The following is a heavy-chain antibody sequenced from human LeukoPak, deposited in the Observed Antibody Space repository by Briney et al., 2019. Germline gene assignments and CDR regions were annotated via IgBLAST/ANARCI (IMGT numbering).Heavy chain of an antibody. CDR3: TRAPPGMTMMTDY. D-gene: IGHD3-22*01. CDR2: VSTNDGNT. V-gene: IGHV1-18*01. J-gene: IGHJ4*02. Sequence: ASVKVSCKASGYTFTNYHIAWVRQAPGQGLEWMGWVSTNDGNTVYAQRLQGRVTMTTDTSTSVAYMELRSLTSDDTAVYYCTRAPPGMTMMTDYWGQGTLVTVSS. CDR1: GYTFTNYH.